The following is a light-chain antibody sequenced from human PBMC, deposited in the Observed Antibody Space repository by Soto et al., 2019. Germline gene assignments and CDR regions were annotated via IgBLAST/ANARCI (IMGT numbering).Light chain of an antibody. J-gene: IGKJ2*01. CDR1: QSVSSNY. V-gene: IGKV3-20*01. Sequence: EIVLTRSAGTLSLSPGERATLSCRASQSVSSNYLAWYQQKPGQAPRLLIYGASTRATGIPDRFSGSGSGTDFTLTISRLEPEDFAVYYCQLYDNSLYTFGQGTNLDIK. CDR3: QLYDNSLYT. CDR2: GAS.